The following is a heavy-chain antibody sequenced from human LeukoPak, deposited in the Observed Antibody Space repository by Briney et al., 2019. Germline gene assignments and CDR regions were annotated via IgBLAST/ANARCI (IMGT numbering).Heavy chain of an antibody. D-gene: IGHD3-3*01. CDR3: ARDWNYDFWSGYYPNRDGMDV. CDR1: GFTFSSYS. V-gene: IGHV3-21*01. CDR2: ISSSSSYI. J-gene: IGHJ6*02. Sequence: GGSLRLSCAASGFTFSSYSMNWVRQAPGKGLEWVSSISSSSSYIYYADSVKGRFTISRDNAKNSLYLQMNSPRAEDTAVYYCARDWNYDFWSGYYPNRDGMDVWGQGTTVTVSS.